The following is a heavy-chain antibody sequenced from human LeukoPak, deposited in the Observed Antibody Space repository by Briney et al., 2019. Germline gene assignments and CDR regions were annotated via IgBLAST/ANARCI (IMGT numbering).Heavy chain of an antibody. CDR1: GGTLSSYP. CDR3: ARSVASPDAGRGNWFDP. V-gene: IGHV1-69*02. Sequence: SVKVSCKASGGTLSSYPISWVRQAPGQGLEWTGRVIPIVGITNYGQKFQGRVTLTADISTNTAYMELSGLTFDDTAMYYCARSVASPDAGRGNWFDPWGQGTLVTVSS. J-gene: IGHJ5*02. CDR2: VIPIVGIT. D-gene: IGHD3-10*01.